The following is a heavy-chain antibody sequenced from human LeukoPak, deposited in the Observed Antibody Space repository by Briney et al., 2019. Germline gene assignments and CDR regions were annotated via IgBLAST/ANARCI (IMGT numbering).Heavy chain of an antibody. CDR2: ISGSGST. CDR1: GVSINSHY. J-gene: IGHJ4*02. Sequence: SETLSLTCTVSGVSINSHYLKWIRQPPGKGLEWIGFISGSGSTNYNPSLKSQVTMSVDTSKSQFSLKLSSVTAADTAVYYCVVSPNQDFFDYWGQGTLVNVSS. CDR3: VVSPNQDFFDY. V-gene: IGHV4-4*09.